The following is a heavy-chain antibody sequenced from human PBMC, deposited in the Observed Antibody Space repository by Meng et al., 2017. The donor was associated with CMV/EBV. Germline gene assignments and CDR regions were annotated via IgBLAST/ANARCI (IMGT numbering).Heavy chain of an antibody. CDR3: ARDGGAWGELYYYGMDV. J-gene: IGHJ6*02. CDR2: IYHSGST. V-gene: IGHV4-38-2*02. D-gene: IGHD2-15*01. CDR1: GYSISSGYY. Sequence: LETLSLTCTVSGYSISSGYYWGWIRQPPGKGLEWIGSIYHSGSTYYNPSLKSRVTISVDTSKNQFSLKLSSVTAADTAVYYCARDGGAWGELYYYGMDVWGQGTTVTVSS.